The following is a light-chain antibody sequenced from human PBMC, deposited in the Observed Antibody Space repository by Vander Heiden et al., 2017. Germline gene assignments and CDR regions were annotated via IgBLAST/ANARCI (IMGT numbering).Light chain of an antibody. CDR2: RNN. CDR1: TSNTGTNH. V-gene: IGLV1-47*01. CDR3: AAWDDSLSVV. J-gene: IGLJ2*01. Sequence: QSVLTQPPAASGTPGQTATSPCPGSTSNTGTNHVYWYQQLPGTAPKLLIYRNNPRPSGVPDQFSGSQSGTSASLAISGLRSEDEAVYYCAAWDDSLSVVIGGGTKVTVL.